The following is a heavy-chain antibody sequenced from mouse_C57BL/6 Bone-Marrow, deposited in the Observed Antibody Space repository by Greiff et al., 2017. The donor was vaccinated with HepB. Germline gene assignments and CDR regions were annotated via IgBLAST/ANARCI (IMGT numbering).Heavy chain of an antibody. Sequence: QVQLQQPGAELVKPGASVKMSCKASGYTFTSYWITWVKQRPGQGLEWIGDIYPGSGSTNYNEKFKSKATLTVDTSSSTAYMQLSSLTSEDSAVYYCARLYYYGSSYGYFDVWGTGTTVTVSS. J-gene: IGHJ1*03. CDR2: IYPGSGST. V-gene: IGHV1-55*01. CDR3: ARLYYYGSSYGYFDV. D-gene: IGHD1-1*01. CDR1: GYTFTSYW.